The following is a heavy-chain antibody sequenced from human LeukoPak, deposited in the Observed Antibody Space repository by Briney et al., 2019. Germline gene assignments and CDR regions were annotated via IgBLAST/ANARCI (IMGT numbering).Heavy chain of an antibody. CDR2: ISYDGSNK. Sequence: PGRSLRLSCAASGFTFSSYGMHWVRQAPGKGLEWVAVISYDGSNKYYADSVKGRFTISRDNSKNTLYLQMNSLRAEDTAVYYCAKATTEADSWFDPWGQGTLVTVSS. J-gene: IGHJ5*02. V-gene: IGHV3-30*18. CDR3: AKATTEADSWFDP. D-gene: IGHD1-1*01. CDR1: GFTFSSYG.